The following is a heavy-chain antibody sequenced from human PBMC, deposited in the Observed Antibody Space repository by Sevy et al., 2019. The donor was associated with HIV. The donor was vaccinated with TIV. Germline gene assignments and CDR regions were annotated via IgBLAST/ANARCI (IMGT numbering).Heavy chain of an antibody. CDR3: AAPNYYDSSGYTYYFDY. CDR2: IIPIFGTA. Sequence: ASVKVSCKASGGTFSSYAISWVRQAPGQGLEWMGGIIPIFGTANYAQKFQGRVTITADKSTGTAYMELSSLRSEDTAVYYCAAPNYYDSSGYTYYFDYWGQGTLVTVSS. D-gene: IGHD3-22*01. J-gene: IGHJ4*02. CDR1: GGTFSSYA. V-gene: IGHV1-69*06.